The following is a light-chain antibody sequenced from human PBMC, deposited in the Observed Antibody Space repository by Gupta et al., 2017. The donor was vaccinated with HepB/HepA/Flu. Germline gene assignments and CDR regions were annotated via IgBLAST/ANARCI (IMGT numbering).Light chain of an antibody. Sequence: QSALTQPASVSGSPGQSLTISCTGIRSDVSGYNCVSWYQQHPGKAPKIMIYDASYRPAGVSNRFSGSKPGNTASLTISGLQAEDEADYYCSSYTRNNVLFGGGTKLTVL. V-gene: IGLV2-14*03. CDR2: DAS. CDR1: RSDVSGYNC. CDR3: SSYTRNNVL. J-gene: IGLJ2*01.